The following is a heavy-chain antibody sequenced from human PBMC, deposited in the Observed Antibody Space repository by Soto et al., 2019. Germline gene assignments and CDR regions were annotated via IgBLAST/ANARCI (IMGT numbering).Heavy chain of an antibody. CDR1: GFSLRTSGVG. V-gene: IGHV2-5*02. CDR2: IYWDDDK. D-gene: IGHD2-2*01. CDR3: THRPRYCISTSCSPDYFDY. Sequence: QITLKESGPTLVKPTQTLTLTCTFSGFSLRTSGVGMGWIRQPPGKALDWLALIYWDDDKRYSQSLKSRLTLTRDTSKNQVVLTRTNMDPVDTATDYCTHRPRYCISTSCSPDYFDYWGQGTLVTVSS. J-gene: IGHJ4*02.